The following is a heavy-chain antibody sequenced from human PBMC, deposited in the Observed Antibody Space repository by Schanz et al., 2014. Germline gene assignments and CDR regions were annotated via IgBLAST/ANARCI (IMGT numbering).Heavy chain of an antibody. CDR1: GFTFRTYL. J-gene: IGHJ4*02. CDR2: VRNRRNSDII. V-gene: IGHV3-72*01. D-gene: IGHD1-7*01. CDR3: FSMHYGNSVY. Sequence: EVQLVESGGGLVQPGGSLRLSCAASGFTFRTYLMNWVRQAPGKGLEWLGRVRNRRNSDIIEYAASVEGRFTISRDESKNSVYLQMNSLQTDDTAVYYCFSMHYGNSVYWGQGTLVTVSS.